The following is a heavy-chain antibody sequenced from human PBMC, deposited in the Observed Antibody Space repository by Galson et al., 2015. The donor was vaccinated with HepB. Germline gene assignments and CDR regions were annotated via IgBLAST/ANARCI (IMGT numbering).Heavy chain of an antibody. CDR2: ISYDGSNK. Sequence: SLRLSCAASGFTFSSYGMHWVRQAPGKGLEWVAVISYDGSNKYYADSVKGRFTTSRDNSKNTLYLQMNSLRAEDTAVYYCAKVQIASYGYGPLDYWGQGTLVTVSS. CDR3: AKVQIASYGYGPLDY. V-gene: IGHV3-30*18. D-gene: IGHD5-18*01. CDR1: GFTFSSYG. J-gene: IGHJ4*02.